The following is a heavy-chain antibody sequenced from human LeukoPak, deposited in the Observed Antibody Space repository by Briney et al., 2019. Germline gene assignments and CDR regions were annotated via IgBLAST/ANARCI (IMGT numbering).Heavy chain of an antibody. CDR1: GFTVSSNY. D-gene: IGHD2-2*01. J-gene: IGHJ4*02. CDR3: ARLPRYCSSTSCFSVDY. CDR2: IYSGGST. V-gene: IGHV3-66*02. Sequence: PGGSLRLSCAVSGFTVSSNYMSWVRQAPGKGLEWVSVIYSGGSTYYADSVKGRFTISRDNSKNTLYLQMNSLRAEDTAVYYCARLPRYCSSTSCFSVDYWGLGTLVTVSS.